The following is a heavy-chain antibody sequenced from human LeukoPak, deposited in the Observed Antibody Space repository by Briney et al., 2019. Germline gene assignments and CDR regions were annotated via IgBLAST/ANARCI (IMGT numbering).Heavy chain of an antibody. CDR3: ARLYNWNDGGYFDY. CDR1: GGSISSYY. Sequence: SETLSLTCTVSGGSISSYYWSWIRQPPGKGLEWIGYIYYSGSTNYNPSLKRRVTISVDTSKNQFSLKLSSVTAADMAVYYCARLYNWNDGGYFDYWGQGTLVTVSS. CDR2: IYYSGST. V-gene: IGHV4-59*08. D-gene: IGHD1-20*01. J-gene: IGHJ4*02.